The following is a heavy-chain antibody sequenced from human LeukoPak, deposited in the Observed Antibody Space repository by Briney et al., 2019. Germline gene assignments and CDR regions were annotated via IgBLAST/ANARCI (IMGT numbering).Heavy chain of an antibody. CDR3: ARVSPMTTVTSDAFDI. V-gene: IGHV4-59*01. CDR1: GGSTSSYY. CDR2: IYYSGST. D-gene: IGHD4-17*01. J-gene: IGHJ3*02. Sequence: PSETLSLTCTVSGGSTSSYYWSWIRQPPGKGLEWIGYIYYSGSTNYNPSLKSRVTISVDTSKNQFSLKLSSVTAADTAVYYCARVSPMTTVTSDAFDIWGQGTMVTVSS.